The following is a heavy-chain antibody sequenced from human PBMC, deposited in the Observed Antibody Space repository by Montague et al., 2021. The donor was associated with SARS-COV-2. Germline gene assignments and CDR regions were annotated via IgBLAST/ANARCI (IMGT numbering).Heavy chain of an antibody. CDR3: ARDRETTTDKFYGMDV. CDR1: GGSISTYY. CDR2: IYYNGYT. J-gene: IGHJ6*02. V-gene: IGHV4-59*01. D-gene: IGHD1-1*01. Sequence: SETLSLSCTVSGGSISTYYWNWIRQPPGKGLEWIGYIYYNGYTAYNPSLKSRVTISVGTSKNQFSLKLTSVTAADTAVYYCARDRETTTDKFYGMDVWGQGTTVTVSS.